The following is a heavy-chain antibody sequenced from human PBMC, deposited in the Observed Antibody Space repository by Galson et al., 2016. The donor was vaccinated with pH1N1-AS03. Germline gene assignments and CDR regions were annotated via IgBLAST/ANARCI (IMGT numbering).Heavy chain of an antibody. CDR1: GFTFSSYG. J-gene: IGHJ6*02. CDR3: AKDLGTHYYGMDV. Sequence: SLRLSCAASGFTFSSYGMHWVRQAPGKGLEWVAVISYDGSNKYYADSVKGRFTISRDNSKNTLYLQMRSLRAEGTAVYYCAKDLGTHYYGMDVWGQGTTVTVSS. V-gene: IGHV3-30*18. CDR2: ISYDGSNK.